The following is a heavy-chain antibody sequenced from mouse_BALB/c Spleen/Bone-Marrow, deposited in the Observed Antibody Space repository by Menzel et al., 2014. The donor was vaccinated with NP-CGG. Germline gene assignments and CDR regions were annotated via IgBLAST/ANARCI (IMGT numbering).Heavy chain of an antibody. CDR3: ARDDYYAKDY. CDR1: GFTFTDYY. Sequence: EVLLSEAGGGVVQPGVSLRLSCATPGFTFTDYYMSWVCQPPGKAPEWLGFIRNKANGYTTEYSASVKGRFTISRDNSQSILYLQMNTLRAEGSATYYCARDDYYAKDYWGQGTSVTVSS. V-gene: IGHV7-3*02. J-gene: IGHJ4*01. CDR2: IRNKANGYTT.